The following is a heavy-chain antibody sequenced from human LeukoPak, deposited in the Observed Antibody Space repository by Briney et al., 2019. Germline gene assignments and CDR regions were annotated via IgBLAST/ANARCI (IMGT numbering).Heavy chain of an antibody. D-gene: IGHD4-17*01. V-gene: IGHV1-24*01. Sequence: ASVKVSCKVSGYTLTELSMHWVRQAPGKGLEWMGGFDPEDGETIYAQKFQGRVTMTEGTSTDTAYMELSSLRSEDTAVYYCATDEHGDYGTDAFDIWGQGTMVTVSS. CDR1: GYTLTELS. CDR2: FDPEDGET. J-gene: IGHJ3*02. CDR3: ATDEHGDYGTDAFDI.